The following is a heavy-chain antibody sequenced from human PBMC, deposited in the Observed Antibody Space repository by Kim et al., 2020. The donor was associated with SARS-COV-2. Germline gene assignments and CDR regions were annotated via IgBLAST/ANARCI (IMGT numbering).Heavy chain of an antibody. V-gene: IGHV3-23*01. CDR3: VKGAYLDY. CDR1: GFTFSTFD. CDR2: IFGDDGRK. J-gene: IGHJ4*02. Sequence: GGSLRLSCVASGFTFSTFDMSWVRQAPGKGLEWVSVIFGDDGRKSYADSVKGRFTISRDNSQHTLYLQMSNLKVEDTARYYCVKGAYLDYWGQGSLVTVSS.